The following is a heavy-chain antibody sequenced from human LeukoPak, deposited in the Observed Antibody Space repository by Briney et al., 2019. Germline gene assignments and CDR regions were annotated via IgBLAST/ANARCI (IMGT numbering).Heavy chain of an antibody. J-gene: IGHJ4*02. CDR2: ISYSGST. CDR1: AGSINSGTYY. Sequence: TLSLTCTVSAGSINSGTYYWSWIRQHPGKGLEWIGYISYSGSTYYNSSLKSRVTISLDTSENQFSLKLSSVTAADTAVYYCARGGRTTVTKYWGQGILVTVSS. D-gene: IGHD4-11*01. V-gene: IGHV4-31*03. CDR3: ARGGRTTVTKY.